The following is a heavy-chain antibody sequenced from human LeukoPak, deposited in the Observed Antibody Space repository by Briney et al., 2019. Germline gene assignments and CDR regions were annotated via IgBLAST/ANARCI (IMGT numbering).Heavy chain of an antibody. CDR1: GYSISSASY. Sequence: SETLSLTCAVSGYSISSASYWGWIRQPPGKGLEWIGNIYHSGSPYYNPSLKGRVTMSVDTSKNQFSLKLSSVTAADTAVYYCARDQGYYYDTSGYYDAFDIWGQGTMVTVSS. CDR2: IYHSGSP. CDR3: ARDQGYYYDTSGYYDAFDI. D-gene: IGHD3-22*01. J-gene: IGHJ3*02. V-gene: IGHV4-38-2*02.